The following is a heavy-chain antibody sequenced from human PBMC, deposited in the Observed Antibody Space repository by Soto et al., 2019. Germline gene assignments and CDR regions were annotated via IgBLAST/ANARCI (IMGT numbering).Heavy chain of an antibody. CDR2: ISYDGSNK. J-gene: IGHJ6*02. CDR1: GFTFSSYG. Sequence: PGGSLRLSCAASGFTFSSYGMHWVRQAPGKGLKWVAVISYDGSNKYYADSVKGRFTISRDNSKNTLYLQMNSLRAEGTAVYYWATEYYYYSSGYYSIYYGMDVWGQGTTVTVSS. V-gene: IGHV3-30*03. CDR3: ATEYYYYSSGYYSIYYGMDV. D-gene: IGHD3-22*01.